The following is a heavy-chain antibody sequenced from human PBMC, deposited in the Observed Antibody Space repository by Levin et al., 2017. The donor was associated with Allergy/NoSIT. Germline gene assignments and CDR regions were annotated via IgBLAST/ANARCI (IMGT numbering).Heavy chain of an antibody. CDR2: ISYDGSNK. J-gene: IGHJ4*02. Sequence: GESLKISCAASGFTFSSYAMSWVRQAPGKGLEWVAVISYDGSNKYYADSVKGRFTISRDNSKNTLYLQMNSLRAEDTAVYYCAREVTVVRGVIDYWGQGTLVTVSS. V-gene: IGHV3-30-3*01. D-gene: IGHD3-10*01. CDR1: GFTFSSYA. CDR3: AREVTVVRGVIDY.